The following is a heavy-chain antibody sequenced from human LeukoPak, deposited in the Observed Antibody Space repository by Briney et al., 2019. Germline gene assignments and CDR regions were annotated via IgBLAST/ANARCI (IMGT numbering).Heavy chain of an antibody. V-gene: IGHV3-21*04. CDR2: ISSTTIYR. J-gene: IGHJ4*01. Sequence: PGGSLRLSCAASGFTFNTYSMNWVRQAPGKGLEWVSSISSTTIYRYYADSVRGRFTVSRDNAKNSLYLQMSSLRAEDTAVYYCAGAGNTRFDYWGQGTLVTVSS. D-gene: IGHD2/OR15-2a*01. CDR1: GFTFNTYS. CDR3: AGAGNTRFDY.